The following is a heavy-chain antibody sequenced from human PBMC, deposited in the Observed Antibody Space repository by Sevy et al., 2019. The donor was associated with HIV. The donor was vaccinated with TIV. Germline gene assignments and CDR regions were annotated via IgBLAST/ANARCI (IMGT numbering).Heavy chain of an antibody. CDR1: GFTFSSYA. V-gene: IGHV3-23*01. CDR2: ISDNGGGT. CDR3: AKDSGGSGYDRLDY. Sequence: GSLRLFCAASGFTFSSYAMTWVRQAPGKGLEWVSSISDNGGGTYYADSVKGRFTISRDNSKNTLDLQMSSLRAEDTALYYCAKDSGGSGYDRLDYWGQGTLVTVSS. D-gene: IGHD2-15*01. J-gene: IGHJ4*02.